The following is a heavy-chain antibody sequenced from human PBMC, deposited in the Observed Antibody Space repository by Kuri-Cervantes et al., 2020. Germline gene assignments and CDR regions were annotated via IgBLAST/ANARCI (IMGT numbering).Heavy chain of an antibody. Sequence: GGSLRLSCAASGFTFDDYAMHWVRQAPGKGLKWVSGISWNSGSIGYADSVKGRFTISRDNAKNSLYLQMNSLRAEDTAVYYCARSWELLGWFDPWGQGTLVTVSS. CDR1: GFTFDDYA. J-gene: IGHJ5*02. CDR3: ARSWELLGWFDP. D-gene: IGHD1-26*01. CDR2: ISWNSGSI. V-gene: IGHV3-9*01.